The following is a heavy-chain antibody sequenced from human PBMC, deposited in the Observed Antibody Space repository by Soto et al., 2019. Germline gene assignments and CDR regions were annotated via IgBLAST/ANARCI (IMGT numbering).Heavy chain of an antibody. Sequence: GGSLRLSCEASGITFSSYAMRWVRQAPGKGLEWVSAISGSGGSTYYADSVKGRFAISRDNSKDTLYLQMNSLRAEDTAVYYCAKAPGGYYGMDVWGQGTTVTVSS. V-gene: IGHV3-23*01. CDR1: GITFSSYA. CDR3: AKAPGGYYGMDV. CDR2: ISGSGGST. D-gene: IGHD3-10*01. J-gene: IGHJ6*02.